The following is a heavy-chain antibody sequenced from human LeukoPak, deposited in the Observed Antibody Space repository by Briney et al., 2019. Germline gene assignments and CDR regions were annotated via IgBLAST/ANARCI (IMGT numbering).Heavy chain of an antibody. CDR3: ARTPPYCGGDCYFKYYFDY. CDR2: IYPGDSDT. CDR1: GYSFTSYW. V-gene: IGHV5-51*01. J-gene: IGHJ4*02. D-gene: IGHD2-21*01. Sequence: GESLKISCKGSGYSFTSYWIGWVRQMPGKGLEWMGIIYPGDSDTRYSPSFQGQVAISADKSISTAYLQWSSLKASDTAMYYCARTPPYCGGDCYFKYYFDYWGQGTPVTVSS.